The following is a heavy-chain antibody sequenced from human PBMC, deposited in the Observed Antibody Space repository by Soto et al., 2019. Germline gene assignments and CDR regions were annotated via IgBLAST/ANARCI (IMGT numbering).Heavy chain of an antibody. V-gene: IGHV3-23*01. Sequence: KGLEWVSTISGSGGSTYYADAVKGRFTISTDRSKDTLYLQMNSLRAEDTAVYFFQAEDGIGVTVTVSAFLLNRSSDL. J-gene: IGHJ2*01. D-gene: IGHD3-16*02. CDR2: ISGSGGST. CDR3: QAEDGIGVTVTVSAFLLNRSSDL.